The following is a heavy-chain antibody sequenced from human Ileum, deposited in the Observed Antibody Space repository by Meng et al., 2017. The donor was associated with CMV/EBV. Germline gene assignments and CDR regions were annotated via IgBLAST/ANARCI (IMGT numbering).Heavy chain of an antibody. CDR1: GFTFSTYS. J-gene: IGHJ6*02. CDR3: ARRELLYYGMDA. V-gene: IGHV3-21*01. Sequence: GGSLRLSCAASGFTFSTYSMFWVRQAPGKGLEWVSSISSTSTYIYYADSLKGRFTISRDNAKNSLSLQMNSLRAEDTAVYYCARRELLYYGMDAWGQGTTVTVSS. CDR2: ISSTSTYI. D-gene: IGHD1-7*01.